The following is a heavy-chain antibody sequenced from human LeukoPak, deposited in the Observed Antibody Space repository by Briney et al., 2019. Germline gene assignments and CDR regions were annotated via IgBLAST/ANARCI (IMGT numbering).Heavy chain of an antibody. V-gene: IGHV1-2*02. CDR1: GYTFTGYY. CDR3: ARDYGGIFYGMDV. Sequence: ASVKVSCKASGYTFTGYYMHWVRQAPGQVLEWVGWINPNSGGTNYAQKFQGRVTMTRDTSISTAYMELSRLRSDDTAVYYCARDYGGIFYGMDVWGQGTTVTVSS. D-gene: IGHD2/OR15-2a*01. CDR2: INPNSGGT. J-gene: IGHJ6*02.